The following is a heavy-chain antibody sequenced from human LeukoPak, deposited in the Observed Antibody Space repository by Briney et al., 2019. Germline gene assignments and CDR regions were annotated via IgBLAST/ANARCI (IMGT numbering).Heavy chain of an antibody. CDR2: IIPIFGTA. D-gene: IGHD5-24*01. V-gene: IGHV1-69*13. J-gene: IGHJ4*02. CDR1: GGTFSSYA. Sequence: SVKVSCKASGGTFSSYAISWVGQAPGQGLEWMGGIIPIFGTANYAQKFQGRVTITADESTSTAYMELSSLRSEDTAVYYCARVREMATLDFDYWGQGTLVTVSS. CDR3: ARVREMATLDFDY.